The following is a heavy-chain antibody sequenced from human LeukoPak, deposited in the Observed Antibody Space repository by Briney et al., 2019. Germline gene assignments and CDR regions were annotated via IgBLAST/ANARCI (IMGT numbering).Heavy chain of an antibody. Sequence: GGSLRLSCAASGFTFSSYAMSWVRQAPGKGLEWVSAISGSGGSTYYADSVKGRFTISRDNSKNTLYLQMNSLRAEDTAVYYCARLERYSSSWYGYYYYYYMDVWGKGTPATVSS. CDR2: ISGSGGST. J-gene: IGHJ6*03. CDR3: ARLERYSSSWYGYYYYYYMDV. CDR1: GFTFSSYA. V-gene: IGHV3-23*01. D-gene: IGHD6-13*01.